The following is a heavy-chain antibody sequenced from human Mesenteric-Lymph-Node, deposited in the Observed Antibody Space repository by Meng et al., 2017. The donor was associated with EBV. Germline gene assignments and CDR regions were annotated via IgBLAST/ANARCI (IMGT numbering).Heavy chain of an antibody. CDR2: INHSGST. V-gene: IGHV4-34*01. Sequence: QGQLQQWGAGLLKPSATLSLTCAVYGGSFSGYYWSWIRQPPGKGLEWIGEINHSGSTNYNPSLKSRVTISVDTSKNQFSLKLSSVTAADTAVYYCARGYGSGHLWGQGTLVTVSS. J-gene: IGHJ4*02. D-gene: IGHD3-10*01. CDR3: ARGYGSGHL. CDR1: GGSFSGYY.